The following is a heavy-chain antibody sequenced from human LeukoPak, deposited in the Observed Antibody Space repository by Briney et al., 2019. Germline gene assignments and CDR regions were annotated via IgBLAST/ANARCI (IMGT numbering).Heavy chain of an antibody. CDR3: ARTEQQLDPYYFDY. CDR1: GGSISSSSYY. V-gene: IGHV4-39*07. Sequence: SETLSLTCTVSGGSISSSSYYWGWIRQPPGKGLEWIGSIYYSGSTYYNPSLKSRVTISVDTSKNQFSLKLSSVTAADTVVYYCARTEQQLDPYYFDYWGQGTLVTVSS. D-gene: IGHD6-13*01. J-gene: IGHJ4*02. CDR2: IYYSGST.